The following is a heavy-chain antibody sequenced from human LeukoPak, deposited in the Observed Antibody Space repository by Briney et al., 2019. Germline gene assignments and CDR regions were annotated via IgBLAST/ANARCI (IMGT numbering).Heavy chain of an antibody. Sequence: ASVKVSCTASGYTFTSYGISWVRQAPGQGLEWMGWISAYNGNTNYAQKLQGRVTMTTDTSTSTAYMELRSLRSDDTAVYYCARDTPPVHYYDRSGYYDPVAFDIWGQGTMVTVSS. D-gene: IGHD3-22*01. CDR3: ARDTPPVHYYDRSGYYDPVAFDI. V-gene: IGHV1-18*01. CDR2: ISAYNGNT. J-gene: IGHJ3*02. CDR1: GYTFTSYG.